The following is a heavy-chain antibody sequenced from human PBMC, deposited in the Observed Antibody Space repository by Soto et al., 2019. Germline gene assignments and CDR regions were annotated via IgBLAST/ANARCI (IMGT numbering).Heavy chain of an antibody. D-gene: IGHD6-13*01. CDR1: GFTFSSYA. CDR2: ISGSGGST. CDR3: AKYFFSRPEIAAAGTV. V-gene: IGHV3-23*01. Sequence: GGSLRLSCAASGFTFSSYAMSWVRQAPGKGLEWVSAISGSGGSTYYADSVKGRFTISRDNSKNTLYLQMNSLRAEDTAVYYCAKYFFSRPEIAAAGTVWGQGTLVTVSS. J-gene: IGHJ4*02.